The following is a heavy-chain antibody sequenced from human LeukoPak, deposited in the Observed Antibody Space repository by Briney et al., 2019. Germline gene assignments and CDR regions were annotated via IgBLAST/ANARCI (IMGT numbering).Heavy chain of an antibody. D-gene: IGHD1-26*01. J-gene: IGHJ4*02. CDR3: ASDRGAKDY. Sequence: ASLKVSCKASGYTFTSYYMHWVRQAPGQGLEWMGLINPSGGSTSYAQKLQGRVTMTRDTTTSTVYMGLSGLRSEDTAVYCCASDRGAKDYWGQGTLVTVSS. CDR2: INPSGGST. CDR1: GYTFTSYY. V-gene: IGHV1-46*03.